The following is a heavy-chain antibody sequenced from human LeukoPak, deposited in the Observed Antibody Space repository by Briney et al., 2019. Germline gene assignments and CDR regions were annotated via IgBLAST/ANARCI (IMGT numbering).Heavy chain of an antibody. CDR1: GYTFTSYG. CDR3: ARDPYSYYDNLTGPSFDY. V-gene: IGHV1-18*01. CDR2: ISAYNGNT. D-gene: IGHD3-9*01. Sequence: GASVKVSCKASGYTFTSYGISWVRQAPGQGLEWMGWISAYNGNTNYAQKLQGRVTMTTDTSTSTAYMELRSLRSDDTAVYYCARDPYSYYDNLTGPSFDYWGQGTLVTVPS. J-gene: IGHJ4*02.